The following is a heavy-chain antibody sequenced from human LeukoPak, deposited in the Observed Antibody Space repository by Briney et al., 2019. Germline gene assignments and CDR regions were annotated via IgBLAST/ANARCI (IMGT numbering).Heavy chain of an antibody. Sequence: SVKVSCKSSVDTFSSYAISWVRQAPGQGLEWMGRIIPIFGTANYAQKFQGRVTITTDESTSTAYMELSSLRSEDTAVYYCARDGGYGSGSIYYYYYMDVWGKGTTVTVSS. CDR3: ARDGGYGSGSIYYYYYMDV. V-gene: IGHV1-69*05. CDR2: IIPIFGTA. D-gene: IGHD3-10*01. J-gene: IGHJ6*03. CDR1: VDTFSSYA.